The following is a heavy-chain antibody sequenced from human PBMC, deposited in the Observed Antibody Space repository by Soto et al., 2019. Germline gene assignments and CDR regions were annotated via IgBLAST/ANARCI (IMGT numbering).Heavy chain of an antibody. V-gene: IGHV3-33*01. Sequence: GGSLRLSCAASGSTFSSYGMHWVRQAPGKGLEWVAVIWYDGSNKYYADSVKGRFTISRDNSKNTLYLQMNSLRAEDTAVYYCARVRSSSWYYDYWGQGTLVTVSS. CDR3: ARVRSSSWYYDY. CDR2: IWYDGSNK. D-gene: IGHD6-13*01. J-gene: IGHJ4*02. CDR1: GSTFSSYG.